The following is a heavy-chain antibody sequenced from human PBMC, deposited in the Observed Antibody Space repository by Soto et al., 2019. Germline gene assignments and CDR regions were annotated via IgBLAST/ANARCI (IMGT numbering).Heavy chain of an antibody. J-gene: IGHJ4*02. Sequence: ASVKVSCKPSGYTFTTYGISWVRQAPGQGLEWMGWISGYNGNTNFAQNFQDRVTMTADTSTSTAYMELRSLTSDDTAVYYCARDFSGSYYFYWGQGTLVTVSS. CDR1: GYTFTTYG. CDR2: ISGYNGNT. V-gene: IGHV1-18*01. D-gene: IGHD1-26*01. CDR3: ARDFSGSYYFY.